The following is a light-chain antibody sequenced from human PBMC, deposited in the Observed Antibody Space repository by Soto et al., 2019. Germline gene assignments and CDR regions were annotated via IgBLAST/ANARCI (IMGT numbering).Light chain of an antibody. Sequence: EIVMTQSPATLSVSPGERATLSCRASQSVSSNLAWYQHKPGQAPRLLTYGASTRATGIPARFSGSGSGTEFTLTISSLQSEDFAVYYCQQYDNWPLTFGGGTKVDIK. CDR3: QQYDNWPLT. CDR2: GAS. J-gene: IGKJ4*01. V-gene: IGKV3-15*01. CDR1: QSVSSN.